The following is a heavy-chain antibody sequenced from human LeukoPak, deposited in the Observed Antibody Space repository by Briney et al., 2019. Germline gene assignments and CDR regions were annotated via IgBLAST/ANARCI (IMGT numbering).Heavy chain of an antibody. Sequence: HSGGSLRLSCAASGIAFSNHWMHWVRQAPGKGLEWVSWINNDGSYAVYADSVRARFTISRDNAKNTLYLQMNSLRPEDTAVYYCARDRPHNWFDPWGQGTLVTVSS. CDR3: ARDRPHNWFDP. CDR1: GIAFSNHW. V-gene: IGHV3-74*01. CDR2: INNDGSYA. J-gene: IGHJ5*02.